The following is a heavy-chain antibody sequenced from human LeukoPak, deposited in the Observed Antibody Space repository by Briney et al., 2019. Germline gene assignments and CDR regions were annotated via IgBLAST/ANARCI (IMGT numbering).Heavy chain of an antibody. CDR2: IKKDGSDK. CDR1: GFTFSSSW. D-gene: IGHD5-12*01. Sequence: PGGSLRLSCAASGFTFSSSWMSWVRQAPGKGLEWVANIKKDGSDKYYVDSVKGRFTISRDNAKNSLYLQMNSLRAEDTAIYYCARDDRGYHFDYWGQGTLVTVSS. V-gene: IGHV3-7*01. J-gene: IGHJ4*02. CDR3: ARDDRGYHFDY.